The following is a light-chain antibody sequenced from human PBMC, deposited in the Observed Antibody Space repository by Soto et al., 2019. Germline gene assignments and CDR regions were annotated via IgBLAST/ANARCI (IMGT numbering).Light chain of an antibody. Sequence: QSVLTQPPSVSGAPAQRVIISSTGSSSNIGAGFHVHWSQQFPGTAPKLLIYDTTNRPSEVPDRFSASKSGSSAALAIPGLPAEDEADYYCQSYDSSLQSAPYSFGNGAKVTVL. CDR2: DTT. V-gene: IGLV1-40*01. CDR1: SSNIGAGFH. J-gene: IGLJ1*01. CDR3: QSYDSSLQSAPYS.